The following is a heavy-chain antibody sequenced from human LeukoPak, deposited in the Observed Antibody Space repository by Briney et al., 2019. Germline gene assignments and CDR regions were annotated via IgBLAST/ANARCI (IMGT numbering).Heavy chain of an antibody. V-gene: IGHV1-69*06. CDR1: GGTFSSYA. CDR2: IIPIFGTA. J-gene: IGHJ1*01. D-gene: IGHD6-13*01. Sequence: SVKVSCKASGGTFSSYAISWVRQAPGQGLEWMGGIIPIFGTANYAQKFQGRVTITADKSTSTAYMELSSLRSEDTAVYYCARGQGREQQLVFFSEYFQHWGQGTLVTVSS. CDR3: ARGQGREQQLVFFSEYFQH.